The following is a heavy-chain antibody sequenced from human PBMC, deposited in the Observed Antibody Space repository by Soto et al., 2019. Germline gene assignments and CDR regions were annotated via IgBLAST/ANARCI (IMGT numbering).Heavy chain of an antibody. J-gene: IGHJ6*02. V-gene: IGHV4-34*01. Sequence: SQTLSLTCAVYGGSFSGYYWSWIRQPPGKGLEWIGEINHSGSTNYNPSLKSRVTISVDTSKNQFSLKLSSVTAADTAVYYCARGPYDYVWGSYRPPQGPYYGMDVWGQGTTVTVS. D-gene: IGHD3-16*02. CDR2: INHSGST. CDR3: ARGPYDYVWGSYRPPQGPYYGMDV. CDR1: GGSFSGYY.